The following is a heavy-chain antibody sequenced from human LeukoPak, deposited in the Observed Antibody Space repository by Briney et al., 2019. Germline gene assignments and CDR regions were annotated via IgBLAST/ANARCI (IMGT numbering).Heavy chain of an antibody. CDR3: AKGHGVVTFNVLFS. CDR2: INDNGAKT. D-gene: IGHD2-21*02. J-gene: IGHJ4*02. Sequence: PGGSLRLSCAASGFAFYDYAMSWVRQPPGKGLEWVSGINDNGAKTFYADSVKGRLTISRDNSRSTLYLQMNNLRADDTAVYYCAKGHGVVTFNVLFSWGQGTLVTVSS. V-gene: IGHV3-23*01. CDR1: GFAFYDYA.